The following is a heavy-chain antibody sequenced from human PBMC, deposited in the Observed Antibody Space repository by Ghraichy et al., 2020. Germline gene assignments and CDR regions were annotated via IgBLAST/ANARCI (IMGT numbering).Heavy chain of an antibody. CDR3: AREPSSGYYSRNYYYGMDV. D-gene: IGHD3-22*01. Sequence: SETLSLTCTVSGGSISSGSYYWSWIRQPAGKGLEWIGRIYTSGSTNYNPSLKSRVTISVDTSKNQFSLKLSSVTAADTAVYYCAREPSSGYYSRNYYYGMDVWGQGTTVTVSS. CDR2: IYTSGST. V-gene: IGHV4-61*02. J-gene: IGHJ6*02. CDR1: GGSISSGSYY.